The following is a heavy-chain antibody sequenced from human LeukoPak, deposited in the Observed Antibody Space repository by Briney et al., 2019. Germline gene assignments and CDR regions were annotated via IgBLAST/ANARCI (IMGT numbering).Heavy chain of an antibody. CDR2: IYSDGRT. CDR3: ASTSPHYDILTGYYTMSSY. J-gene: IGHJ4*02. Sequence: GGSLRLSCAASGFTVSNKYMTWVRQAPGKGLEWVSLIYSDGRTYYADSAKGRFTISRDNAKNSLYLQMNSLRAEDTAVYYCASTSPHYDILTGYYTMSSYWGQGTLVTVSS. CDR1: GFTVSNKY. V-gene: IGHV3-53*01. D-gene: IGHD3-9*01.